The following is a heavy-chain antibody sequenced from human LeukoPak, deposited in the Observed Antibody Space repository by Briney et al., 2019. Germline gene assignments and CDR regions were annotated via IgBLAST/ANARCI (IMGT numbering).Heavy chain of an antibody. CDR3: ARGGYSYGDPRAFYYYYGMDV. Sequence: GASVKVSCKASGYTFTSYYMHWVRQAPGQGLEWMGIINPSGGSTSYAQKFQGRVTMTRDTSTSTVYMELSSLRSEDTAVYYCARGGYSYGDPRAFYYYYGMDVWGQGTTVTVS. J-gene: IGHJ6*02. CDR1: GYTFTSYY. V-gene: IGHV1-46*03. D-gene: IGHD5-18*01. CDR2: INPSGGST.